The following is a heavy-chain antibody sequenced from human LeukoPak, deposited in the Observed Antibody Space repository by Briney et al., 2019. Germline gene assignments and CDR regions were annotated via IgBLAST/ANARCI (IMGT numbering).Heavy chain of an antibody. CDR1: GYTFTGYY. Sequence: GASVMVSCKASGYTFTGYYIHWVRQAPGQGLEWMGWINPKSGGANYAQKFQGRVTMTRDTSISTAYMEQSRLRSVDTAVYYCARGREIHGGSDTKLDDYWGQGTLVTVS. CDR3: ARGREIHGGSDTKLDDY. J-gene: IGHJ4*02. CDR2: INPKSGGA. V-gene: IGHV1-2*02. D-gene: IGHD3-10*01.